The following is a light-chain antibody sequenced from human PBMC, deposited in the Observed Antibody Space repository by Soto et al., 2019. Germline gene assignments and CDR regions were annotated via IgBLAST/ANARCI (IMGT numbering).Light chain of an antibody. CDR2: EVS. Sequence: QSVLTQPASAFGSPGQSITFSCTGTSSDVGGYNFVSWYQQHPGKAPKLMIYEVSSRPSGVSSRFSGSTASLTISGLQPEDEADYYCSSYTTSTTVVFGTGTKVTVL. CDR3: SSYTTSTTVV. V-gene: IGLV2-14*03. CDR1: SSDVGGYNF. J-gene: IGLJ1*01.